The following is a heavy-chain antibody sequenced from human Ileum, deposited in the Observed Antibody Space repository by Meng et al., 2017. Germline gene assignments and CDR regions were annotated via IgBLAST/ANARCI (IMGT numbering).Heavy chain of an antibody. CDR3: AREFYVDTAMVIDS. CDR2: IYYDGNT. D-gene: IGHD5-18*01. J-gene: IGHJ4*02. V-gene: IGHV4-30-4*01. CDR1: GDSLTSVNTQ. Sequence: QVQLRESGPGRVKPSQTLSLTCTVSGDSLTSVNTQWSWIRQSPGKGPEYIGYIYYDGNTYYNPSLKSRLIISIDTSRNEFSLRLNSVTAADTAVYYCAREFYVDTAMVIDSWGQGTLVTVSS.